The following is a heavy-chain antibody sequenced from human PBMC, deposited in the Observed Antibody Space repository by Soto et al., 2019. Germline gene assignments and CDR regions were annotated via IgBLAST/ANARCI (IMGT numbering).Heavy chain of an antibody. Sequence: PGGSLRLSCAASGFTFSSYAMSWVRQAPGKGLEWVSAISGSGGSTYYADSVKGRFTISRDNSKNTLYLQMNSLRAEDTAVYYCAKDGGSGSYYKWAAFDIWGQGTMVTVSS. J-gene: IGHJ3*02. CDR2: ISGSGGST. CDR1: GFTFSSYA. D-gene: IGHD3-10*01. V-gene: IGHV3-23*01. CDR3: AKDGGSGSYYKWAAFDI.